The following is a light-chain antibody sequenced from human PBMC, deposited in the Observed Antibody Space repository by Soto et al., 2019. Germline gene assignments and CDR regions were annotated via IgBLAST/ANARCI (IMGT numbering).Light chain of an antibody. J-gene: IGLJ2*01. CDR3: SSYAGSNMVV. Sequence: ALTQPPSASGSPGQSVTISCTGTSSDVGGYNYVSWYQQHPGKAPKLMIYEVSKRPSGVPDRFSGSKSGNTASLTVSGLQAEDEADYYCSSYAGSNMVVFGGGTKLTVL. CDR2: EVS. CDR1: SSDVGGYNY. V-gene: IGLV2-8*01.